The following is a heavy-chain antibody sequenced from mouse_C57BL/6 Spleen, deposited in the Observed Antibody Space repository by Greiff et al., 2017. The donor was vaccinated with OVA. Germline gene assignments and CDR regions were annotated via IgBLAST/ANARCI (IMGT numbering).Heavy chain of an antibody. D-gene: IGHD2-1*01. CDR2: ISYDGSN. J-gene: IGHJ1*03. CDR1: GYSITSGYY. CDR3: ATHPLYYGNYVGYFDV. Sequence: ESGPGLVKPSQSLSLTCSVTGYSITSGYYWTWIRQFPGNTLEWMGYISYDGSNNYNPSLKNRISITRDTSKNQFFLKLNSVTTEDTATYYCATHPLYYGNYVGYFDVWGTGTTVTVSS. V-gene: IGHV3-6*01.